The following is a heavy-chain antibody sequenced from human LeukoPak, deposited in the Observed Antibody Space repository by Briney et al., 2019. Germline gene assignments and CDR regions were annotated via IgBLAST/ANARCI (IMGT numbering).Heavy chain of an antibody. CDR3: ARSIATQKHAFDN. V-gene: IGHV1-69*01. J-gene: IGHJ3*02. Sequence: QGRVTITADESTSTAYMELSSLTSEDTAVYYCARSIATQKHAFDNWGQGTMVTVSS. D-gene: IGHD6-6*01.